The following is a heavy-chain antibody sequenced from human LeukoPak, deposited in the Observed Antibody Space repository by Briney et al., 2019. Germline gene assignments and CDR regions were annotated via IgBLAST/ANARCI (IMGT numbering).Heavy chain of an antibody. V-gene: IGHV3-7*01. CDR3: ARDQVLAMIGVLQGAFDI. D-gene: IGHD3-22*01. CDR1: GFTFSRYW. J-gene: IGHJ3*02. CDR2: IKEDGSEK. Sequence: PGGSLRLSCVASGFTFSRYWMSWVRQAPGKGLEWVANIKEDGSEKYYVDSVKGRFTISRDNAKKSLYLQMNSLRAEDTAVYYCARDQVLAMIGVLQGAFDIWGQGTMVTVSS.